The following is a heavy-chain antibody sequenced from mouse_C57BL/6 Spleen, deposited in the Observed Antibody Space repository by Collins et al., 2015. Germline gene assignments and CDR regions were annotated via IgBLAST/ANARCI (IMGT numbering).Heavy chain of an antibody. Sequence: QVQLQQSGAELVKPGASVKLSCKTSGYTFTSYWIQWVKQRPGQGLGWIGEIFPGTGTTYYNEKFKGKATLTIDTSSSTAYMQLSSLTSEDSAVYFCATGNYAMDYWGQGTSVTVSS. J-gene: IGHJ4*01. CDR1: GYTFTSYW. CDR2: IFPGTGTT. D-gene: IGHD1-1*01. CDR3: ATGNYAMDY. V-gene: IGHV1S132*01.